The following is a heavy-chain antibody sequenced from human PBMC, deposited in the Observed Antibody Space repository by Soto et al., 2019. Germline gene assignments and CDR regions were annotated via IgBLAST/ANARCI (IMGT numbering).Heavy chain of an antibody. Sequence: QLQLQESGPGLVKPSETLSLTCTVSGGSISSSSYYWGWIRQPPGKGLEWIGSIYYSGSTYYNPSLKSRVTISVDTSKNQFSLKLSSVTAADTAVYYCARIVGATAGHFDYWGQGTLVTVSS. CDR1: GGSISSSSYY. J-gene: IGHJ4*02. CDR2: IYYSGST. D-gene: IGHD1-26*01. V-gene: IGHV4-39*01. CDR3: ARIVGATAGHFDY.